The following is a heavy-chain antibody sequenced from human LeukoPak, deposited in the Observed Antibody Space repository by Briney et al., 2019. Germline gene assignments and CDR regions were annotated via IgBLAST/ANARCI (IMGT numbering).Heavy chain of an antibody. CDR1: GFTFSSYA. D-gene: IGHD3-3*01. J-gene: IGHJ5*02. V-gene: IGHV3-64*01. CDR2: ISSNGGST. Sequence: GGSLRLSCAASGFTFSSYAMHWVRQAPGKGLEYVSAISSNGGSTYYANSVKGRITISRDNSKNTLYLQMGSLRAEDMAVYYCARGTYDFWSGYNWFDPWGQGTLVTVSS. CDR3: ARGTYDFWSGYNWFDP.